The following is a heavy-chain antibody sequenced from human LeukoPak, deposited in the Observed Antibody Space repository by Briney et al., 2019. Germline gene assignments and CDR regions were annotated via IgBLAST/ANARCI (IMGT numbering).Heavy chain of an antibody. D-gene: IGHD5-18*01. CDR2: IDTNTGNP. V-gene: IGHV7-4-1*02. Sequence: GASVKVSCKASGYTFTGYYMHWVRQAPGQGLEWMGWIDTNTGNPTYAQGFTGRFVFSLDTSVSTAYLQISSLKAEDTAVYYCARGLSYGYVSSWFDPWGQGTLVTVSS. J-gene: IGHJ5*02. CDR1: GYTFTGYY. CDR3: ARGLSYGYVSSWFDP.